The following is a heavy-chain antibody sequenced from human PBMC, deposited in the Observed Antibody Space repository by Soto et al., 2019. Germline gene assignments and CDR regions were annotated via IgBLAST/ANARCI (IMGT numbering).Heavy chain of an antibody. CDR2: ITADGGGT. V-gene: IGHV3-23*01. D-gene: IGHD6-19*01. CDR1: RFTFSSYI. Sequence: AGGSLRLCCTASRFTFSSYILNWVRQAPGKGREWSSTITADGGGTFYADSVKGRFPISGDNSKNTLYLHMDDLRAEDTALYYCPKDRGGRGWPEFACWGQRTQVTVAS. CDR3: PKDRGGRGWPEFAC. J-gene: IGHJ4*02.